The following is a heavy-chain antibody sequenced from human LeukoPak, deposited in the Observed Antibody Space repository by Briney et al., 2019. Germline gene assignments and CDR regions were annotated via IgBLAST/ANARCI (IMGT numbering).Heavy chain of an antibody. J-gene: IGHJ5*02. Sequence: ASVKVSCKASGYTFTSHYMHWVRQAPGQGLEWMGIIDPSGGGTSYAEKFQGRVTMTRDTSTSTVYMELSSLRYEDTAVYYCARDHVAGMRRDWFDPWGQGTLVTVSS. CDR2: IDPSGGGT. D-gene: IGHD6-19*01. CDR3: ARDHVAGMRRDWFDP. V-gene: IGHV1-46*01. CDR1: GYTFTSHY.